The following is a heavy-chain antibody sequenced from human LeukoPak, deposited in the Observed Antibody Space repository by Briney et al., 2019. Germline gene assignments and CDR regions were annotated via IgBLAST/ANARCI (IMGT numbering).Heavy chain of an antibody. CDR1: GFTFSSYA. Sequence: PGGSLRLSCAASGFTFSSYAMHWVRQAPGKGLEWVAVISYDGSNKYYADSVKGRFTISRDNSKNTQYLQMNSLRAEDTAVYYCAGAIVVVPAASLDYWGQGTLVTVSS. V-gene: IGHV3-30-3*01. D-gene: IGHD2-2*01. CDR2: ISYDGSNK. CDR3: AGAIVVVPAASLDY. J-gene: IGHJ4*02.